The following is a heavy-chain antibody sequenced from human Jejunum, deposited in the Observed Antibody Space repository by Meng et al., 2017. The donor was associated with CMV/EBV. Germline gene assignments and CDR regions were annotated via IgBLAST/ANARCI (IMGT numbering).Heavy chain of an antibody. J-gene: IGHJ4*01. V-gene: IGHV3-23*01. Sequence: EVQLLESGGALVQPGGSLRLSCVGSGFTFSSYALGWVRQAPGKGLEGVSTVSGSSITTYYADSVKGRFTISRDNYNDILYLEMNSLRAEDTALYYCVKDHKDWGHGTLVTVSS. CDR3: VKDHKD. CDR2: VSGSSITT. CDR1: GFTFSSYA.